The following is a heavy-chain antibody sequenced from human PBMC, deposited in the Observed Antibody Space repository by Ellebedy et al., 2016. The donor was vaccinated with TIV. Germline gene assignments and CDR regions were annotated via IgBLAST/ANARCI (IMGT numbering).Heavy chain of an antibody. CDR1: GGSLTNHF. Sequence: MPSETLSLTCTVSGGSLTNHFWSWIRQPPGKGLEWIASIYYSGTTNYNPSLKSRVTMSIDTSKNQFSLNLNSVTAADTAVYYCARGPTVKYFDYWGQGTLVTVSS. J-gene: IGHJ4*02. D-gene: IGHD4-11*01. V-gene: IGHV4-59*11. CDR2: IYYSGTT. CDR3: ARGPTVKYFDY.